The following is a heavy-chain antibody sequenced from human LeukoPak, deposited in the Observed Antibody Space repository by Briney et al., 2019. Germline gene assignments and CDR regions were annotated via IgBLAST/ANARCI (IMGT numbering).Heavy chain of an antibody. CDR2: INPNSGGT. J-gene: IGHJ4*02. D-gene: IGHD3-16*02. V-gene: IGHV1-2*06. Sequence: ASVKVSSKASGYTFTGYYMHWVRQAPGQGLEWMGRINPNSGGTNYAQKFQGRVTMTRDTSISTAYMELSRLRSDDTAVYYCARDQIMITFGGVIDDYWGQGTLVTVSS. CDR3: ARDQIMITFGGVIDDY. CDR1: GYTFTGYY.